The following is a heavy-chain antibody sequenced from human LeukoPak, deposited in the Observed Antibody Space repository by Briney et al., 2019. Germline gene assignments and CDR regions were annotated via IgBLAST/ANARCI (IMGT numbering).Heavy chain of an antibody. D-gene: IGHD3-9*01. CDR2: ISGSGGST. Sequence: GGSLRLSCAASGFTFSSYAMSWVRQAPGKGLEWVSAISGSGGSTYYADSVKGRFTISRDNSKNTLYLQMNSLRAEDTAVYYCAKTYYDILTGYYRPLYYFDYWGQGTLVTVSS. CDR3: AKTYYDILTGYYRPLYYFDY. V-gene: IGHV3-23*01. J-gene: IGHJ4*02. CDR1: GFTFSSYA.